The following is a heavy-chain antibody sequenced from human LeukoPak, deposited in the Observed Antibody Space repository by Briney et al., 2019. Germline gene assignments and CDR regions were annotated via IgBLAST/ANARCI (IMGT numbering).Heavy chain of an antibody. Sequence: ASVKVSCKASGYTFTSYAMHWVRQAPGQRLEWMGWISPNNGNTDFAQNFQDRVTMTTDTSTNTVYMELRSLRSDDTAVYYCARGLPVVSRSWYPFDPWGQGTLVTVSS. V-gene: IGHV1-18*01. D-gene: IGHD6-13*01. CDR3: ARGLPVVSRSWYPFDP. J-gene: IGHJ5*02. CDR1: GYTFTSYA. CDR2: ISPNNGNT.